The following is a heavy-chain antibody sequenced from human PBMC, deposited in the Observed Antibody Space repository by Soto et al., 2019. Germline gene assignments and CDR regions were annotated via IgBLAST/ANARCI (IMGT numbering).Heavy chain of an antibody. CDR1: GGTFTNND. J-gene: IGHJ5*02. D-gene: IGHD5-18*01. Sequence: SVKVSCKASGGTFTNNDVSWVRQATGQGLEWMGWMNPGSGDTGYAQKFQGRVTMTRDISIATAYMELNSLTSEDTAIYYCARMESFGSLNWFDPWGQGTLVTVSS. CDR2: MNPGSGDT. CDR3: ARMESFGSLNWFDP. V-gene: IGHV1-8*02.